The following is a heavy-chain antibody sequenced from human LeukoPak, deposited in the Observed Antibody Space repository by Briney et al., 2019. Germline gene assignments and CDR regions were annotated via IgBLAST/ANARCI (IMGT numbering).Heavy chain of an antibody. CDR1: GFTVSSNY. D-gene: IGHD2-8*01. Sequence: PGGSLRLSCAAPGFTVSSNYMSWVCQAPGKGLEWVSVIYSGGSTYYADSVKGRFTISRHNSKNTLYLQMNSLRAEDTAVYYCARDRGYCTNGVCSHAFDYWGQGTLVTVSS. J-gene: IGHJ4*02. CDR2: IYSGGST. V-gene: IGHV3-53*04. CDR3: ARDRGYCTNGVCSHAFDY.